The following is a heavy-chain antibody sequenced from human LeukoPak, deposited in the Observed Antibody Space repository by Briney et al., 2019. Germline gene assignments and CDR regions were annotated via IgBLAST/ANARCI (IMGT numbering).Heavy chain of an antibody. CDR1: GFTFSSYW. D-gene: IGHD1-26*01. V-gene: IGHV3-7*01. CDR2: IKEDGTEK. Sequence: SGGSLRLSCAASGFTFSSYWMSWVRQAPGKGLEWLAIIKEDGTEKRYVDSVKGRFTISRDNAKNSLYLQMDTLRAEDTAVYYCTRDKMVGATRFDPWGQGTLVTVSS. J-gene: IGHJ5*02. CDR3: TRDKMVGATRFDP.